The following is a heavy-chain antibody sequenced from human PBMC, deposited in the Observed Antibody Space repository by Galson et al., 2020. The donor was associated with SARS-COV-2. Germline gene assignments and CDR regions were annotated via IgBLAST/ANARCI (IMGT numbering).Heavy chain of an antibody. Sequence: ASVKVSCEASGYTFTGYYMHWVRQAPGQGLEWMGWINPNSGGTKYVQTFQDRVTMTRDTSISTAYMELSRLISEDTAAYYCVKSKTPGTATVGTHCFDDWGQGTLVTVAS. CDR3: VKSKTPGTATVGTHCFDD. CDR1: GYTFTGYY. J-gene: IGHJ4*02. CDR2: INPNSGGT. D-gene: IGHD1-7*01. V-gene: IGHV1-2*02.